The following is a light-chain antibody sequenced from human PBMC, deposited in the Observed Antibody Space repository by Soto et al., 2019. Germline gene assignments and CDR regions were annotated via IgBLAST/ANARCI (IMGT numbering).Light chain of an antibody. CDR1: QSVRNSY. CDR2: GAS. J-gene: IGKJ2*01. V-gene: IGKV3-20*01. CDR3: QHYGSSPYT. Sequence: EILLTQSPGTLSLSPGERATLSCRASQSVRNSYLAWYQQKPGQAPRLLIYGASGRATGIPDRFSGSGSGKDFTLTISRLEPEDFAVYYCQHYGSSPYTFGQGTKLEI.